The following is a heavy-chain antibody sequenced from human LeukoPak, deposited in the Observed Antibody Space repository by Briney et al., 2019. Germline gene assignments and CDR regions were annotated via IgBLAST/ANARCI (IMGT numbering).Heavy chain of an antibody. V-gene: IGHV1-2*02. D-gene: IGHD3-22*01. Sequence: GASVKVSCKASGYTCTGYYMHWVRQAPGQGLEWMGWINPNSGGTNYAQKFQGRVTMTRDTSISTAYMELSRLRSDDTAVYYCARADSSGYYYPFDYWGQGTLVTVSS. CDR3: ARADSSGYYYPFDY. CDR1: GYTCTGYY. J-gene: IGHJ4*02. CDR2: INPNSGGT.